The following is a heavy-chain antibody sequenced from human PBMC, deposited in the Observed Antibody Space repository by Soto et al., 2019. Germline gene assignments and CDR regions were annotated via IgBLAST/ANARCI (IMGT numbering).Heavy chain of an antibody. J-gene: IGHJ5*02. CDR1: GDCVYIWGYS. Sequence: TSEILSLTCGVAGDCVYIWGYSWSWIRQPPGKGLEWIGYIYHSGSTYYNPSLKSRVTISVDRSKNQFSLKLSSVTAADTAVYYCSRVPGPWGQGTLVTAPQ. V-gene: IGHV4-30-2*01. CDR3: SRVPGP. CDR2: IYHSGST.